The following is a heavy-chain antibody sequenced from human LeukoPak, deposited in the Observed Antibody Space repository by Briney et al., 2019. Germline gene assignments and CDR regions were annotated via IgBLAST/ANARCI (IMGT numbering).Heavy chain of an antibody. CDR1: GDSISSYY. Sequence: SETLSLTCTVSGDSISSYYWSWIRQPAGKGLEWIGRIYTSGSTNYNPSLKSRVTMSVDTSKNQFSLKLSSVTAADTAVYYCARDTYYYGSGSYGLDYWGQGTLVTVSS. V-gene: IGHV4-4*07. J-gene: IGHJ4*02. CDR3: ARDTYYYGSGSYGLDY. CDR2: IYTSGST. D-gene: IGHD3-10*01.